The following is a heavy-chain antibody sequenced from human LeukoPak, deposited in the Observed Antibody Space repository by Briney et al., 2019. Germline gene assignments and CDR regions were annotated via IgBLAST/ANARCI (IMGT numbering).Heavy chain of an antibody. Sequence: PSETLSLPCAVYGGSFSGYYWSWIRQPPGKGLEWIGEINHSGSTNYNPSLKSRVTISVDTSKNQFSLKLSSVTAADTAVYYCARGGIVTMVRGVILWFDPWGQGTLVTVSS. D-gene: IGHD3-10*01. CDR3: ARGGIVTMVRGVILWFDP. V-gene: IGHV4-34*01. CDR2: INHSGST. CDR1: GGSFSGYY. J-gene: IGHJ5*02.